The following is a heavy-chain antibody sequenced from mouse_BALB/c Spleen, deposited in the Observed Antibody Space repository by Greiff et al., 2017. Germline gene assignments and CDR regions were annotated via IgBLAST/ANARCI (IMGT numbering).Heavy chain of an antibody. D-gene: IGHD1-1*01. CDR2: IYPGDGDT. CDR1: GYTFTSYW. Sequence: VHLVESGAELARPGASVKLSCKASGYTFTSYWMQWVKQRPGQGLEWIGAIYPGDGDTRYTQKFKGKATLTADKSSSTAYMQLSSLASEDSAVYYCASSSYDYYAMDYWGQGTSVTVSS. J-gene: IGHJ4*01. V-gene: IGHV1-87*01. CDR3: ASSSYDYYAMDY.